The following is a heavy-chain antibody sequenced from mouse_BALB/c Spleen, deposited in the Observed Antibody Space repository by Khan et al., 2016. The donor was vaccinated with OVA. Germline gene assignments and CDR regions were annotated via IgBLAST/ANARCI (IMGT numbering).Heavy chain of an antibody. CDR3: AREGACYRADGCFSY. V-gene: IGHV1-4*01. Sequence: QVQLKQSGAELARPGASVKMSCKASGYTFTTYTMHWVKQRPGQGLEWMGYINPSNGYTNYKQKFKDKSTLTADTSSSTAYMQLSSLTSDYSAVYYCAREGACYRADGCFSYWGQGTLVTVSA. D-gene: IGHD2-14*01. CDR2: INPSNGYT. J-gene: IGHJ3*01. CDR1: GYTFTTYT.